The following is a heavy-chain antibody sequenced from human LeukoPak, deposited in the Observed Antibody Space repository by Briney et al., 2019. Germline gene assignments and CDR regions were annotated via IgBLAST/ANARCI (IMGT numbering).Heavy chain of an antibody. CDR3: ARDKLWFGELGYYFDY. V-gene: IGHV1-18*01. Sequence: APVKVSFKASGFTFYSYWFSRGRPAPGKRVAWVGRVSAYNGNTNYAQKLQGRVTMTTDTSTSTAYMELRSLRSDDTAVYYCARDKLWFGELGYYFDYWGQGTLVTVSS. CDR2: VSAYNGNT. CDR1: GFTFYSYW. J-gene: IGHJ4*02. D-gene: IGHD3-10*01.